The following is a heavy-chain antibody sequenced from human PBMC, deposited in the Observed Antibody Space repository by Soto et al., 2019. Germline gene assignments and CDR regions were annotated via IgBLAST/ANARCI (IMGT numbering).Heavy chain of an antibody. CDR1: GFTFSSYA. D-gene: IGHD2-2*01. CDR3: AKGTAATFWYFDL. V-gene: IGHV3-23*01. Sequence: VQLLESGGGLVQPGGSLRLSCAASGFTFSSYAMSWVRQAPGKGLEWVSAITGGGGSTYYADSVRGRFTISRDNSKSTLYLQMNSLRAEDTAVYYCAKGTAATFWYFDLWGRGTLVPVSS. J-gene: IGHJ2*01. CDR2: ITGGGGST.